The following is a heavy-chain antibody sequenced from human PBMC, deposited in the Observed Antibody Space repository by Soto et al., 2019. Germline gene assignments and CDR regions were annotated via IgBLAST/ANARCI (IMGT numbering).Heavy chain of an antibody. D-gene: IGHD6-19*01. CDR1: GFTFSSYW. J-gene: IGHJ4*02. CDR3: SIEQWLDSGGGLYY. V-gene: IGHV3-74*01. Sequence: GGSLRLSCAASGFTFSSYWMHWVRQAPGKGLVWVSRINSDGSSTSYADSVKGRFTISGGNAKNTLYLQMNSLRAEDTAVYYCSIEQWLDSGGGLYYCGQGTLVTVSS. CDR2: INSDGSST.